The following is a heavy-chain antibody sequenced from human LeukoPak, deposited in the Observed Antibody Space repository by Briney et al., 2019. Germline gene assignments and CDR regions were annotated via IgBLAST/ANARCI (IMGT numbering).Heavy chain of an antibody. J-gene: IGHJ4*02. CDR2: RKQDGSEK. CDR3: ARVDTPRLPWLRAYYFDY. D-gene: IGHD5-12*01. Sequence: GGSLRLSCAASGFTFSSYWMSWVRQAPGKGLEWVANRKQDGSEKYYVDSVKGRFTISRDNAKNSLYLQMNSLRAEDTAVYYCARVDTPRLPWLRAYYFDYWGQGTLVTVSS. CDR1: GFTFSSYW. V-gene: IGHV3-7*03.